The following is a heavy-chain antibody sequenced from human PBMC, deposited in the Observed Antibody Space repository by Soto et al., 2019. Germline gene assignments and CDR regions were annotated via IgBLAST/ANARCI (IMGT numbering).Heavy chain of an antibody. CDR1: GASIRRRGYY. V-gene: IGHV4-31*03. J-gene: IGHJ5*02. CDR3: ARCDDYDDPFDP. CDR2: VYYSGIT. D-gene: IGHD3-22*01. Sequence: PSESLSLTCTVSGASIRRRGYYWSWIRHHPGEGLEWIGFVYYSGITDYNPSLKSRVTISADTSKNEFSLRLCSVTAADTAVYYCARCDDYDDPFDPWGQGTLVTVSS.